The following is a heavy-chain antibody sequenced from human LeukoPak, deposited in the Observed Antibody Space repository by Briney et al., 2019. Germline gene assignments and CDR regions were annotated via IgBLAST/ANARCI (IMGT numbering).Heavy chain of an antibody. D-gene: IGHD3-10*01. CDR2: IYHSGST. Sequence: PSETLSLTCTVAAYSISSGYYWGWIRQPPGKGLECIGSIYHSGSTYYNPSLKSRLTISVDTSKSQFSLKLSSVTAADTAVYYCARDRYYYISGSYRLFDYWGQGTLVTVSS. CDR3: ARDRYYYISGSYRLFDY. CDR1: AYSISSGYY. J-gene: IGHJ4*02. V-gene: IGHV4-38-2*02.